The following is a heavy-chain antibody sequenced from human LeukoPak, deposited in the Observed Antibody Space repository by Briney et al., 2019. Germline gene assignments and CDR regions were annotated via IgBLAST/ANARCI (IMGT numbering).Heavy chain of an antibody. CDR2: VSGSGTNT. J-gene: IGHJ4*02. D-gene: IGHD6-13*01. CDR1: GFTFNAHA. CDR3: ARRMSTSWASDY. V-gene: IGHV3-23*01. Sequence: GGSPRLSCAASGFTFNAHAMSWVRQAPGKGLEWVSSVSGSGTNTYYADSGKGRFTISRDQSKNTLFLQMSSLKAEDTAVYYCARRMSTSWASDYWGQGTLVTVSS.